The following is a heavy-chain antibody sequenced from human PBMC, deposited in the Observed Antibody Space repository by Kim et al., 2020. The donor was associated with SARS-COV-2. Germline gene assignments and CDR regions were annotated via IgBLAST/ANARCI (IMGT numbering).Heavy chain of an antibody. CDR1: GFTFSSYA. CDR2: ISYDGSNK. CDR3: ARGIAAAFIWFDP. Sequence: GGSLRLSCAASGFTFSSYAMHWVRQAPGKGLEWVAVISYDGSNKYYADSVKGRFTISRDNSKNTLYLQMNSLRAEDTAVYYCARGIAAAFIWFDPWGQGT. J-gene: IGHJ5*02. D-gene: IGHD6-13*01. V-gene: IGHV3-30*04.